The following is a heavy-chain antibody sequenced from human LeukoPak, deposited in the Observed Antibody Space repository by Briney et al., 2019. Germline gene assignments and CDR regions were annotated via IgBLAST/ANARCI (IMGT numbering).Heavy chain of an antibody. D-gene: IGHD3-10*01. Sequence: GGSLRLTCVVSGFTISSNYMSWVRQAPGKGLEWVSVIYTAGSTYYADSVKGRFIISRDNSKNTLYLQMSSLRAEDTAVYYCARGVRGVDDAVDIGGQGTMVTVSS. CDR1: GFTISSNY. CDR2: IYTAGST. CDR3: ARGVRGVDDAVDI. J-gene: IGHJ3*02. V-gene: IGHV3-66*01.